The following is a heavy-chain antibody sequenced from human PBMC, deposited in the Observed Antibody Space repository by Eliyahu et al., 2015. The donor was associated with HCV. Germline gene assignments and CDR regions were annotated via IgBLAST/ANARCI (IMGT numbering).Heavy chain of an antibody. J-gene: IGHJ3*02. CDR1: GFTFSDYG. V-gene: IGHV3-33*01. CDR2: IWYDGSXE. D-gene: IGHD6-13*01. Sequence: QVQLVESGGGVVQPGRSLRLSCAASGFTFSDYGXHWVRQAPGKGLEGVAVIWYDGSXEYYADSVKGRFTISRDNSKNTLYLQMNSLRAEDTAVYYCARDRQGGSSWYFVGAFDIWGQGTMVSVSS. CDR3: ARDRQGGSSWYFVGAFDI.